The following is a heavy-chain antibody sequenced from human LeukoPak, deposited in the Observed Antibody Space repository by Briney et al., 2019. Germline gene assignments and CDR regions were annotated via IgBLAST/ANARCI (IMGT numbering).Heavy chain of an antibody. CDR3: ARDSPGGLPFDY. CDR1: GFTFSSYS. Sequence: PGGSLRLSCAASGFTFSSYSMNWVRQAPGKGLEWVSSISSSGSYIYYADSVKGRFTISRDNAKNSLYLQMNSLRAEDTAVYYCARDSPGGLPFDYWGQGTLVTVSS. D-gene: IGHD3-10*01. V-gene: IGHV3-21*01. CDR2: ISSSGSYI. J-gene: IGHJ4*02.